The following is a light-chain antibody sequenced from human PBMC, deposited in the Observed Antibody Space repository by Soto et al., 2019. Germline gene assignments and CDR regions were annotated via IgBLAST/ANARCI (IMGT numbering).Light chain of an antibody. J-gene: IGKJ1*01. CDR3: QKYNSNPRT. CDR2: DAS. V-gene: IGKV1-5*01. Sequence: DIQMTQSPSTLSASVGDRVTITCRASQSISSWLAWYQQKPGKAPKLLIYDASSLESGVPSRFSGSGSGTKFTLTISSLQPDVFATYYSQKYNSNPRTFGQGTKAA. CDR1: QSISSW.